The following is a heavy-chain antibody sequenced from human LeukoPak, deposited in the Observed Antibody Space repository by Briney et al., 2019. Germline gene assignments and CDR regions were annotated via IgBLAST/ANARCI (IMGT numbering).Heavy chain of an antibody. V-gene: IGHV3-53*01. CDR2: IHSGGST. CDR1: GFTASSSS. CDR3: ARGRRADTAMDYWYFDL. D-gene: IGHD5-18*01. Sequence: GGSLRLSCAASGFTASSSSMSWVRQAPGRGLQWVSVIHSGGSTFHADSVKGRFTISRDSSKNTLYLQMNSLRGEDTAVYFCARGRRADTAMDYWYFDLWGRGTLVTVSS. J-gene: IGHJ2*01.